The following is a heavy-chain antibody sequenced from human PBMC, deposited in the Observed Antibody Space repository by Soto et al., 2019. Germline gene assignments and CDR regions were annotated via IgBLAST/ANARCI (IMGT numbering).Heavy chain of an antibody. Sequence: SETLSLTCAVYGRSFSGYYWSWIRQPPGKGLEWIGEINHSGSTNYNPSLKSRVTISVDTSKNQFSLKLSSVTAADTAVYYCARGRTYGGDDAFDIWGQGTMVTVSS. J-gene: IGHJ3*02. CDR1: GRSFSGYY. CDR2: INHSGST. D-gene: IGHD4-17*01. CDR3: ARGRTYGGDDAFDI. V-gene: IGHV4-34*01.